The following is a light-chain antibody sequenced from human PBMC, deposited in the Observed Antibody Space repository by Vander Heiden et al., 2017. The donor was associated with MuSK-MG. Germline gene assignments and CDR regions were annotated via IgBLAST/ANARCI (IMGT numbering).Light chain of an antibody. CDR2: DAS. V-gene: IGKV3-15*01. J-gene: IGKJ1*01. CDR1: QSVSSN. CDR3: QQYNNWPTWT. Sequence: EIVMTQSPATLSVSPGERATLSCRASQSVSSNLAWYQQKPGQAPRLLIYDASTRATGIPARFSGSGSGTEFTLTISSLQSEDFAVYYCQQYNNWPTWTFGQWTKVEIK.